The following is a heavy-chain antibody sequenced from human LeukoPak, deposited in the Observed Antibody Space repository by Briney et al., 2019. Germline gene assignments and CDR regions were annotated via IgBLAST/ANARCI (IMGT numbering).Heavy chain of an antibody. J-gene: IGHJ6*02. CDR2: SSYSGST. CDR3: ARGGGYSSSWRGGDFYYYGTDV. Sequence: PSETLSLTCTVSGGSIRSSSYYWGWIRQPPGKGLEWIGTSSYSGSTYYHPSLKSRVTISVDTSKNQFSLKLSSVTAADTAVFYCARGGGYSSSWRGGDFYYYGTDVWGQGTTVTVSS. CDR1: GGSIRSSSYY. V-gene: IGHV4-39*01. D-gene: IGHD6-13*01.